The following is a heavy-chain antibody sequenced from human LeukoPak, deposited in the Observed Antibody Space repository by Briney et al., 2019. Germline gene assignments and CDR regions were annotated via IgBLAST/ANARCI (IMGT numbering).Heavy chain of an antibody. CDR2: ISSSSSLI. J-gene: IGHJ1*01. D-gene: IGHD1-26*01. CDR1: GFTFVSYN. CDR3: AKSGRPEYFQH. Sequence: GGSLRLSCAASGFTFVSYNMNWVRQAPGKGLEWVAYISSSSSLIYYAGSVKGRFTISRDNSKNTLYLQMNSLRAEDTAVYYCAKSGRPEYFQHWGQGTLVTVSS. V-gene: IGHV3-48*01.